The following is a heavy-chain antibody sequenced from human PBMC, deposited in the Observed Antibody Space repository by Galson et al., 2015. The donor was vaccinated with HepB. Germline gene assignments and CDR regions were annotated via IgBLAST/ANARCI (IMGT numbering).Heavy chain of an antibody. J-gene: IGHJ3*02. CDR1: GGTFSSYT. Sequence: SVXVSCKASGGTFSSYTISWVRQAPGQGLEWMGIINPSGGSTSYAQKFQGRVNMTRDTSTSTVYMALSSLRYEDTAVYYCARDPQVYYYDSSGYMGGAGDAFDIWGQGTMVTVSS. V-gene: IGHV1-46*01. CDR2: INPSGGST. CDR3: ARDPQVYYYDSSGYMGGAGDAFDI. D-gene: IGHD3-22*01.